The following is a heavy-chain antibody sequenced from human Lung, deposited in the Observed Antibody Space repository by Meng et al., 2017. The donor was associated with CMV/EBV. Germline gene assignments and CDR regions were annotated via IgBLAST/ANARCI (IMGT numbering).Heavy chain of an antibody. V-gene: IGHV3-21*01. D-gene: IGHD1-26*01. CDR3: ARDLYSGTYFGTGYYYGMNV. J-gene: IGHJ6*02. CDR1: GFTFSDYS. CDR2: ISSISTYI. Sequence: GGSLRLXXAASGFTFSDYSMNWVRQAPGKGLEWVSSISSISTYIHYADSVKGRSTISRDNAKNSVYLQMNSLRAEDTAVYYCARDLYSGTYFGTGYYYGMNVWGQGXTVTVSS.